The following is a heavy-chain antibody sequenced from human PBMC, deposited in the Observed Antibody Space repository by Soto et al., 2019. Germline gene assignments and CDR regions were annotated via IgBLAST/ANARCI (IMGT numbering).Heavy chain of an antibody. CDR2: IYYSGST. Sequence: PSETLSLTCTVSGGSISSSSYYWGWIRQPPGKGLEWIGSIYYSGSTYYNPSLKSRVTISVDTSKNQFSLKLSSVTAADTAVYYCARHEGLRFSGVVGWVDVWGKGTTVTVSS. V-gene: IGHV4-39*01. D-gene: IGHD3-3*01. CDR1: GGSISSSSYY. CDR3: ARHEGLRFSGVVGWVDV. J-gene: IGHJ6*04.